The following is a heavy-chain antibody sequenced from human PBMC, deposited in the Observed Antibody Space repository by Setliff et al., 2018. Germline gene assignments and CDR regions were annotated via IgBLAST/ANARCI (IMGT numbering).Heavy chain of an antibody. J-gene: IGHJ4*02. Sequence: ASVKVSCKASGYTFTGYYIHWVRQAPGQGLEYMGWINPNSGGTNYAPKFQGRVTMTRDTSISTVYMELKSLRSDDTAVYYCVRSSAPQVVLAADFDFWGQGTPVTVSS. CDR2: INPNSGGT. D-gene: IGHD6-19*01. CDR3: VRSSAPQVVLAADFDF. CDR1: GYTFTGYY. V-gene: IGHV1-2*02.